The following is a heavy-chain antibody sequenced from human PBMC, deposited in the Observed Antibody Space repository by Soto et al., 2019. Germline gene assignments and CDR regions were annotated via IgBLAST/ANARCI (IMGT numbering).Heavy chain of an antibody. CDR3: ARRYGRYFDY. Sequence: VQLVQSGAEVKKPGESLKISCQGSGYIFTSYWIGWVRLMPGTGLEWMGIIYPGDSDTRYSPSFQGQVTISADKSITTAYLQWSSLEASDTDMYDFARRYGRYFDYLGQGSLVTVSS. V-gene: IGHV5-51*03. CDR2: IYPGDSDT. D-gene: IGHD5-18*01. J-gene: IGHJ4*02. CDR1: GYIFTSYW.